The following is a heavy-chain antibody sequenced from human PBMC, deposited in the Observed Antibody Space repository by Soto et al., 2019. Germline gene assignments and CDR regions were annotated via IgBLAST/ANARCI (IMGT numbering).Heavy chain of an antibody. V-gene: IGHV1-46*01. Sequence: QVQLVQSGAEVKKPGASVKVSCKASGYTFTSYYMHWVRQAPGQGLERMGIINPSGGSTSYAQKFQGRVTMNRDTSTGTVYMELSSLRSEDTAVYYCASSTDYYYYGMDVWGQGTTVTVSS. CDR3: ASSTDYYYYGMDV. J-gene: IGHJ6*02. CDR1: GYTFTSYY. CDR2: INPSGGST.